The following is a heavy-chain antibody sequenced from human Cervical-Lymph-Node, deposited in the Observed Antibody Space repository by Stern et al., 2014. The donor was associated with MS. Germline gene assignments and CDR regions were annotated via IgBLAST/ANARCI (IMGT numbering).Heavy chain of an antibody. Sequence: QVQLMQSGSDLKKPGASVRVSCKASGYSFTTHPVNWVRQAPGQGLEWMGWINAYTGDPLYAQGFTGRFVFSLDTSVSTAYLQIRSLKPEDTAMYYCASQGASDFGGSQTRYWGQGTLVTVSS. CDR3: ASQGASDFGGSQTRY. CDR2: INAYTGDP. CDR1: GYSFTTHP. D-gene: IGHD4/OR15-4a*01. J-gene: IGHJ4*02. V-gene: IGHV7-4-1*02.